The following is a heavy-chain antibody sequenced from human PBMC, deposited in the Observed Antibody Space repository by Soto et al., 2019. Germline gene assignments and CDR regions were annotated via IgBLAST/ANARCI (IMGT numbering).Heavy chain of an antibody. J-gene: IGHJ6*02. CDR1: GFTFSSYS. D-gene: IGHD3-10*01. CDR3: GRPFGQVSGSGSFDYGMDV. CDR2: ITSSSSYI. V-gene: IGHV3-21*01. Sequence: EVQLVESGGGLVKPGGSLRLSCAASGFTFSSYSMNWVRQAPGKGLEWVSSITSSSSYIWYADSVKGRFTISRDNAKSSLYLQMSSLRVEDTAVYYCGRPFGQVSGSGSFDYGMDVWGQGTTVTVSS.